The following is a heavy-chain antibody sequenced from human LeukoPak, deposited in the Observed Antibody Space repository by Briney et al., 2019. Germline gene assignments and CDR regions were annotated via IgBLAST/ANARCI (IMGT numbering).Heavy chain of an antibody. CDR2: INSDGSST. D-gene: IGHD5-12*01. CDR1: GFTFSSYW. CDR3: ASRGYSGLYYYYYYMDV. J-gene: IGHJ6*03. V-gene: IGHV3-74*01. Sequence: PGGSLRLSCAASGFTFSSYWMHWVRQAPGKGLVWVSRINSDGSSTSYADSVKGRFTISRDNAKNTLYLQMNSLRAEDTAVYYCASRGYSGLYYYYYYMDVWAKGPRSPSP.